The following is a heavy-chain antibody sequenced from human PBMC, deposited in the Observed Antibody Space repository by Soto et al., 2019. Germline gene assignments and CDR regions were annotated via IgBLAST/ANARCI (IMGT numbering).Heavy chain of an antibody. CDR1: GYDFTAYD. D-gene: IGHD6-13*01. J-gene: IGHJ6*02. V-gene: IGHV1-8*02. Sequence: QAQLVQSGAEVKKTGASVKVSCKASGYDFTAYDINWVRQASGQGLEWMGWMNPINGATGSARRFQGRVSMTRNTATGTAYLELTSLRSDDTAVYYCGRGPSPRAPAGGTPYYYAMDVWGQGTTVTVSS. CDR2: MNPINGAT. CDR3: GRGPSPRAPAGGTPYYYAMDV.